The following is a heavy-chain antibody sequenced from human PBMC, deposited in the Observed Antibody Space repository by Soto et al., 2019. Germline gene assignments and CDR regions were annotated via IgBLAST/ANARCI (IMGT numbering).Heavy chain of an antibody. D-gene: IGHD2-2*01. CDR3: ARGRGPTRRSQPYFDH. J-gene: IGHJ4*02. CDR1: GGAFSDYH. CDR2: VNHFGTT. Sequence: QVQFQHWGAGLLKPSETVSLTCAVNGGAFSDYHWTWIRQAPGNGLEWIGEVNHFGTTKYNPSLQSRVTISVDTSKNLSSLNLTSVTAADTALYYCARGRGPTRRSQPYFDHWGQGALVSVSS. V-gene: IGHV4-34*02.